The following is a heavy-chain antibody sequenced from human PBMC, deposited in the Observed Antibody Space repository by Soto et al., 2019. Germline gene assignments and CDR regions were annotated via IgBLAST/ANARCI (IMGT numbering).Heavy chain of an antibody. CDR2: ISSSSSTI. D-gene: IGHD3-10*01. J-gene: IGHJ5*02. CDR3: ARVPRYGSGSDSWFDP. CDR1: GFTFSSYS. Sequence: EVQLVESGGGLVQPGGSLRLSCAASGFTFSSYSMNWVRQAPGKGLEWVSYISSSSSTIYYADSGKGRFTISRDNAKNSLYLQRNSLRDEDTAVYYCARVPRYGSGSDSWFDPWGQGTLVTVSS. V-gene: IGHV3-48*02.